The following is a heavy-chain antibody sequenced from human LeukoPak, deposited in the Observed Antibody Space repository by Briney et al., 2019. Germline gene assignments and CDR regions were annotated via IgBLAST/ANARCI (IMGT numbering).Heavy chain of an antibody. CDR3: AKNTISGGHYQYYMDV. Sequence: GGSVRLSCAASGFSFSSYGMSWVRQAPGKGLEWVSAISASCGTTNHADSLKGRFTISRDNSKNTLFLQMNSLRAEDTAVYYCAKNTISGGHYQYYMDVWGKGTTVTVSS. CDR1: GFSFSSYG. J-gene: IGHJ6*03. V-gene: IGHV3-23*01. D-gene: IGHD3-16*02. CDR2: ISASCGTT.